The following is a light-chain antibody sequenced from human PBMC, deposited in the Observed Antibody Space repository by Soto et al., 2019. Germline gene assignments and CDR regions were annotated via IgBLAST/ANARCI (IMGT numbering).Light chain of an antibody. J-gene: IGLJ1*01. Sequence: QSALTQPASVSGSPGQSITISCTGTSSDVGGYNYVSWYQQHQGKAPKLMIYEVSNRPSGVSNRFSVSKSGNTASLTISGLQAEYEADYYCSSYTSSSTGVFGTGTKLTVL. CDR2: EVS. CDR3: SSYTSSSTGV. CDR1: SSDVGGYNY. V-gene: IGLV2-14*01.